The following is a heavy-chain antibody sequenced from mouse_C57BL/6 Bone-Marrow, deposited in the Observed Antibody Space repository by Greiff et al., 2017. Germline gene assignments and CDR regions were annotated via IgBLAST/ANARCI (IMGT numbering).Heavy chain of an antibody. D-gene: IGHD1-1*01. CDR1: GYTFTDYN. Sequence: EVQLQESGPELVKPGASVKMSCKASGYTFTDYNMHWVKQSHGKSLEWIGYINPNNGGTSYNQKFKGKATLTVNKSSSTAYMELRSLTSEDSAVYYCARAGHYYGSSYDFDYWGQGTTLTVSS. CDR3: ARAGHYYGSSYDFDY. CDR2: INPNNGGT. V-gene: IGHV1-22*01. J-gene: IGHJ2*01.